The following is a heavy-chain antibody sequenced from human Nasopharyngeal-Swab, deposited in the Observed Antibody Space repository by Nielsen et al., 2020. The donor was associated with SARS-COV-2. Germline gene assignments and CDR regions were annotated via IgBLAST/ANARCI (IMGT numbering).Heavy chain of an antibody. V-gene: IGHV1-2*04. J-gene: IGHJ3*02. Sequence: ASVKVSCKASGYNFIDYYIHWVRQAPGQGLEWMAWINPNSGGTSYAQKFQGWVTMTRDTSISTAYMELSRLRSNDTAVYYCARGGGSTSNGAFDIWGQGTMVTVSS. CDR1: GYNFIDYY. CDR2: INPNSGGT. D-gene: IGHD2-2*01. CDR3: ARGGGSTSNGAFDI.